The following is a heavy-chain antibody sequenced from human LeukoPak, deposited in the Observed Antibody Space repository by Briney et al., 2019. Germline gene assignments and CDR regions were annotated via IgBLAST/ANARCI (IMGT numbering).Heavy chain of an antibody. V-gene: IGHV4-4*07. CDR3: ARGPNPMYSSSWYFDY. Sequence: PSETLSLTCTVSGGSISSYYCGWIRQPAGKGLEWIGRIYTSGSTNYNPSLKSRVTMSVDTSKNQFSLKLSSVTAADTAVYYCARGPNPMYSSSWYFDYRGQGTLVTVSS. CDR2: IYTSGST. J-gene: IGHJ4*02. D-gene: IGHD6-13*01. CDR1: GGSISSYY.